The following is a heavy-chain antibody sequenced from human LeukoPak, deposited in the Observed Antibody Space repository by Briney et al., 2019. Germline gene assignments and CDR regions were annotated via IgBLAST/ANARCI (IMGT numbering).Heavy chain of an antibody. CDR3: ARDHGSGSYEWFDP. CDR1: GGTFSSYA. J-gene: IGHJ5*02. D-gene: IGHD3-10*01. V-gene: IGHV1-69*04. CDR2: IIPILGIA. Sequence: GSSVKVSCKASGGTFSSYAISWVRQAPGQGLEWMGRIIPILGIANYAQKFQGRVTITADKSTSTAYMELSSLRSEDTAVYYCARDHGSGSYEWFDPWGQGTLVTVSS.